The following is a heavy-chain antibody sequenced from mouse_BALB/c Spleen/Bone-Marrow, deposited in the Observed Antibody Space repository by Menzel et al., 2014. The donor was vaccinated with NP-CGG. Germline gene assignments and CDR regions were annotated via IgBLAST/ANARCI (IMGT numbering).Heavy chain of an antibody. CDR3: SRWGTTVVDAMDY. V-gene: IGHV1-15*01. J-gene: IGHJ4*01. D-gene: IGHD1-1*01. Sequence: QVQLQQSGAELVRPGASVTLSCRASGYTFTDYEMHWVKQTPVHGLEWIGAIDPETGGTAYNQKFKGKATLTADKSSSTAYMHFRSLTSEDSAVYFCSRWGTTVVDAMDYWGQGTSVTVSS. CDR2: IDPETGGT. CDR1: GYTFTDYE.